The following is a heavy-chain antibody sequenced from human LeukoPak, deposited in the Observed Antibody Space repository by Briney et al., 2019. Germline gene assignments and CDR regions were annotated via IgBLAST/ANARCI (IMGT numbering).Heavy chain of an antibody. J-gene: IGHJ4*02. Sequence: PGGSLRLSCAASGFTFSTYGMTWVRQAPGRGLEWVSAISGSAARTFYADSVKGRFTISRDNSKNTLSLQMNNLRAEDTAVYYCASNSYGAFDYWGQGTLVTVSS. CDR1: GFTFSTYG. CDR2: ISGSAART. V-gene: IGHV3-23*01. D-gene: IGHD5-18*01. CDR3: ASNSYGAFDY.